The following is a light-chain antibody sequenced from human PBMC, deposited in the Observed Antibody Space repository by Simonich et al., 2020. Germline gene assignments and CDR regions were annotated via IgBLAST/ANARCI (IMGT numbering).Light chain of an antibody. J-gene: IGKJ2*01. V-gene: IGKV4-1*01. CDR2: WAP. CDR3: QQYYSTPYT. Sequence: DIVMTQSPDSLAVSLGERATINCKSSQSVLYSSNNKNYLAWYQQKPGQPPKLLIYWAPTRESGVPDRFSGSGSGTDFTLTISILQAEDVAVYYCQQYYSTPYTFGQGTKLEIK. CDR1: QSVLYSSNNKNY.